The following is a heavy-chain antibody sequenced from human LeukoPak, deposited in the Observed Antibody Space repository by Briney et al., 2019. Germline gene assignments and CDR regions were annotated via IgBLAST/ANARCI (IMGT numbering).Heavy chain of an antibody. J-gene: IGHJ3*02. CDR3: ARGPRNDFWSGYSRSDAFDI. D-gene: IGHD3-3*01. CDR1: GSTFSSYS. V-gene: IGHV3-48*01. CDR2: ISSSSSTI. Sequence: GGSLRLSCAASGSTFSSYSMNWVRQAPGKGLEWVSYISSSSSTIYYADSVKGRFTISRDNAKNSLYLQMNSLRAEDTAVYYCARGPRNDFWSGYSRSDAFDIWGQGTMVTVSS.